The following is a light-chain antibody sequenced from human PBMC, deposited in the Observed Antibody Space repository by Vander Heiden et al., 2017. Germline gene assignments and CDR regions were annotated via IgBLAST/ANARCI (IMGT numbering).Light chain of an antibody. CDR2: DAS. CDR3: QQRSNWPLT. CDR1: QSVSSY. V-gene: IGKV3-11*01. Sequence: EIVLTQSPATLSLSPGERATLSCRASQSVSSYLAWFQQKPGQAPRLLIYDASKRATGIPARVRGSGSGTDFTLTISSLEPQDFAVYYCQQRSNWPLTFGGGTKVEIK. J-gene: IGKJ4*01.